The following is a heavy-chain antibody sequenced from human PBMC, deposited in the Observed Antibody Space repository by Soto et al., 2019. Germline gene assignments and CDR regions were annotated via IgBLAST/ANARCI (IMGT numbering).Heavy chain of an antibody. CDR2: IKSKADGSTT. J-gene: IGHJ4*02. Sequence: EVQLVESGGGLVKPGGSLRLSCAASGITLSNAWMTWVRQAPGKGLEWVGRIKSKADGSTTEYGSPVKDRFIITRDDSENTLDLQMHSLKTEDTAVYYCATPRPGTHSYGYWGQGTLVTVSS. CDR3: ATPRPGTHSYGY. CDR1: GITLSNAW. V-gene: IGHV3-15*01. D-gene: IGHD3-16*02.